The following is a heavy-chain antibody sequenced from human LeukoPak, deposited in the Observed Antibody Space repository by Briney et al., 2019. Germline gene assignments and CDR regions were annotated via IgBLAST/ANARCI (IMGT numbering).Heavy chain of an antibody. V-gene: IGHV1-46*01. J-gene: IGHJ6*04. D-gene: IGHD3-3*01. Sequence: GASVKVSCKASGYTFTSYYMHWVRQAPGQGLEWMGIINPSGGSTSYAQKFQGRVSMTRDSSISTAYLDLSRLRFDDTAVYYCARGRRFTIFGVVSGMDVWGRGTMVTVSP. CDR1: GYTFTSYY. CDR2: INPSGGST. CDR3: ARGRRFTIFGVVSGMDV.